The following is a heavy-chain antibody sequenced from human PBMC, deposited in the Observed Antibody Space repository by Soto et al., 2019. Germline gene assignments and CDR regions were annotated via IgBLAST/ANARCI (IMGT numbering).Heavy chain of an antibody. D-gene: IGHD3-22*01. Sequence: GGSLRLSCAASGFTFSSYAMSWVRQAPGKGLEWVSAISGSGGSTYYADSVKGRFTISRDNSKNTLYLQMNSLRAEDTAVYYCAKRSARYYYDSSGSPDGAFDIWGQGTMVTVSS. CDR3: AKRSARYYYDSSGSPDGAFDI. CDR2: ISGSGGST. CDR1: GFTFSSYA. V-gene: IGHV3-23*01. J-gene: IGHJ3*02.